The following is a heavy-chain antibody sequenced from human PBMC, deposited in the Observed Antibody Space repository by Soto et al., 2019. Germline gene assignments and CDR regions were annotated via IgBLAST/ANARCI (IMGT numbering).Heavy chain of an antibody. Sequence: SETLSLTCTVSGGSISSYYWSWIRQPPGKGLEWIGYIYYSGSTNYNPSLKSRVTISVDTSKNQFSLKLSSVTAADTAVYYCARDPDYSSSSSYFDYWGQGTLVTVSS. CDR2: IYYSGST. CDR3: ARDPDYSSSSSYFDY. J-gene: IGHJ4*02. D-gene: IGHD6-6*01. CDR1: GGSISSYY. V-gene: IGHV4-59*01.